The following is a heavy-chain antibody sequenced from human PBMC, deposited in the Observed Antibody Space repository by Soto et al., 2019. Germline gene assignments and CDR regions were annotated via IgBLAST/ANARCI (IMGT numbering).Heavy chain of an antibody. CDR3: ARSYGVTNYYFDY. CDR1: GGSIGSGGYY. CDR2: IYYSGST. V-gene: IGHV4-31*03. J-gene: IGHJ4*02. D-gene: IGHD4-4*01. Sequence: QVQLQESGPGLVKPSQTLSLTCTVSGGSIGSGGYYWSWIRQHPGKGLEWIGYIYYSGSTYYNPSLKSRVTISVDTSKNQFSLKLSSVTAADTAVYYCARSYGVTNYYFDYWGQGTLVTVSS.